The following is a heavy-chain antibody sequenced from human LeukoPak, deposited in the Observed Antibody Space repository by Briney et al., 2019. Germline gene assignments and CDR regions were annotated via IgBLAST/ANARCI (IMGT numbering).Heavy chain of an antibody. CDR1: RFTFSSYA. V-gene: IGHV3-23*01. J-gene: IGHJ5*02. Sequence: GGSLRLSCAASRFTFSSYAMSWVRQAPGKGLEWVSAISGSGGSTYYADSVKGRFTISRDNSKNTLYLQMNSLRAEDTAVYYCAKDQDSSGYYRQWFDPWGQGTLVTVSS. D-gene: IGHD3-22*01. CDR2: ISGSGGST. CDR3: AKDQDSSGYYRQWFDP.